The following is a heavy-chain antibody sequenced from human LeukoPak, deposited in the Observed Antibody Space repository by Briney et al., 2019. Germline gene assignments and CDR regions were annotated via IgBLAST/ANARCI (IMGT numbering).Heavy chain of an antibody. D-gene: IGHD3-10*01. CDR3: ARPYGSGSSPLGY. Sequence: GGSLRLSCAASGFNFSTYWMSWVRQAPGKGLEWVASIKHDGSEKYYVDSVKGRFTISRDNAKNTLYLQMNSLRAEDTAVYYCARPYGSGSSPLGYWGQGTLVTVSS. V-gene: IGHV3-7*01. CDR2: IKHDGSEK. CDR1: GFNFSTYW. J-gene: IGHJ4*02.